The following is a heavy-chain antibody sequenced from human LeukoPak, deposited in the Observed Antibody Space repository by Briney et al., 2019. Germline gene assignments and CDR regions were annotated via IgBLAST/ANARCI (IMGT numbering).Heavy chain of an antibody. V-gene: IGHV4-4*02. Sequence: PSETLSLTCAVSGGTISSSNWWSWVRQPPGKGLEWIGEIYQSGSTNYNPSPKSRVTISVDKSKNEFSLKVSSVTAADTAVYYCARVVSSSGWAFDYWGQGTLVTVSS. CDR2: IYQSGST. CDR1: GGTISSSNW. D-gene: IGHD6-19*01. CDR3: ARVVSSSGWAFDY. J-gene: IGHJ4*02.